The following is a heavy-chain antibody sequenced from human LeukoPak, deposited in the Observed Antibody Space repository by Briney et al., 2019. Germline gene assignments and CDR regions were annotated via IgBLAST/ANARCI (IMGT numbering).Heavy chain of an antibody. Sequence: PGRSLRLSCAASGFPFSDYAMHWVRQAPGKGLAWVAVISFDGSVKDFADSVKGRFTISRDNSKNTLYLQMNSLRPEDTAVYYCASHFGGFDFWGQGTMVTVSS. D-gene: IGHD4-23*01. J-gene: IGHJ3*01. CDR3: ASHFGGFDF. CDR1: GFPFSDYA. CDR2: ISFDGSVK. V-gene: IGHV3-30*04.